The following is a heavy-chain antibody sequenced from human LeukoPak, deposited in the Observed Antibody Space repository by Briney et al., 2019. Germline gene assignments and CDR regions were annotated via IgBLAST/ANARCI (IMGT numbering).Heavy chain of an antibody. CDR1: GGSISSYY. J-gene: IGHJ5*02. CDR3: ASTGGFGELLLWFDP. CDR2: IYYSGST. D-gene: IGHD3-10*01. Sequence: SVTLSLTCTVSGGSISSYYWSWIRQPPGKGLEWIGYIYYSGSTNYNPSLKSRVTISVDTSKNQFSLKLSSVTAADTAVYYCASTGGFGELLLWFDPWGQGTLVTVSS. V-gene: IGHV4-59*01.